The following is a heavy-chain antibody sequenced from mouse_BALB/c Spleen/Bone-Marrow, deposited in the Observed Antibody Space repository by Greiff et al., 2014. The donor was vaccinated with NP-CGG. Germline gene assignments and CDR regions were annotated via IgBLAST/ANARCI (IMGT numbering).Heavy chain of an antibody. D-gene: IGHD2-14*01. CDR2: ISDGGSYT. CDR1: GFTFSDYY. J-gene: IGHJ4*01. V-gene: IGHV5-4*02. Sequence: EVQRVESGGGLVKPGGSLKLSCAASGFTFSDYYMYWVRQTPEKRLEWVAIISDGGSYTYYPDSVKGRFTISRDNAKNNLYLQMSRLKSDDTAMYYCARDRAYYRYDGYYYAMDYWGQGTSVTVSS. CDR3: ARDRAYYRYDGYYYAMDY.